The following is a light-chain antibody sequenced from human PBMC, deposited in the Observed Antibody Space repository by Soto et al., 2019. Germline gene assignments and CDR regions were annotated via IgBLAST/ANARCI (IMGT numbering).Light chain of an antibody. V-gene: IGLV2-14*03. CDR3: NSYTSSSTYV. CDR1: SSDVGGYSF. Sequence: SALPQLASVSGSPGQSLTINCTGTSSDVGGYSFVSWYQQHPGKAPKLIIYDVTNRPSGVSYRFSGSKSGNTASLTISGLQAEDEADYYCNSYTSSSTYVFGTGTRSPS. CDR2: DVT. J-gene: IGLJ1*01.